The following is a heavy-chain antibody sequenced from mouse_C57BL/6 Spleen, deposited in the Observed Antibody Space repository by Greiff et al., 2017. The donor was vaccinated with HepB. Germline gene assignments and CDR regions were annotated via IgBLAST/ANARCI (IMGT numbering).Heavy chain of an antibody. Sequence: VQLQQPGAELVKPGASVKLSCKASGYTFTSYWMQWVKQRPGQGLEWIGEIDPSDSYTNYNQKFKGKATLTVDTSSSTAYMQLSSLTSEDSVVYYCARGGRGSFDYWGQGTTLTVSS. CDR1: GYTFTSYW. CDR2: IDPSDSYT. J-gene: IGHJ2*01. D-gene: IGHD1-1*01. CDR3: ARGGRGSFDY. V-gene: IGHV1-50*01.